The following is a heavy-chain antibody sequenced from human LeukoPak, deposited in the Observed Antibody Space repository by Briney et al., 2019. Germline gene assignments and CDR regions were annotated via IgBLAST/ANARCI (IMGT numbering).Heavy chain of an antibody. V-gene: IGHV1-69*13. Sequence: GSSVKVSCKASGGTFSSYAISWVRQAPGQGLEWMGGIIPIFGTANYAQKFQGRVTITADESTSTAYMELSSLRSEDTAVYYCARAGSSCSSTSCYWSYYYGMYVWGQGTTVTVSS. CDR3: ARAGSSCSSTSCYWSYYYGMYV. J-gene: IGHJ6*02. CDR1: GGTFSSYA. CDR2: IIPIFGTA. D-gene: IGHD2-2*01.